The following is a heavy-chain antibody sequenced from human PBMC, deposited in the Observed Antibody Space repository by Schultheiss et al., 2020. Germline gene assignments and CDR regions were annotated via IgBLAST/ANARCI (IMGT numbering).Heavy chain of an antibody. V-gene: IGHV4-4*02. J-gene: IGHJ5*02. D-gene: IGHD2-2*02. CDR3: ARRYCSSTSCYSSFGNWFDP. CDR1: GGSISNSNW. Sequence: GSLRLSCAVSGGSISNSNWWSWVRQPPGKGLEWIGEIYHSGSTNYNPSLKSRVTISVDKSKNQFSLKLSSVTAADTAVYYCARRYCSSTSCYSSFGNWFDPWGQGTLVTVSS. CDR2: IYHSGST.